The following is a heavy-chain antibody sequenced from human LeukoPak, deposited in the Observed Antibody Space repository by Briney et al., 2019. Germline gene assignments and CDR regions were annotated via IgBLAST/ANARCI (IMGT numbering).Heavy chain of an antibody. V-gene: IGHV1-69*05. Sequence: WASVKVSCKASGGTFSSYAISWVRQAPGQGLEWMGGIIPIFGTANYAQKFQGRVTITTDESTSTAYMELSSLRSEDTAVYYCARGLGYCSSTSCSPKDYFDYWAREPWSPSPQ. D-gene: IGHD2-2*01. J-gene: IGHJ4*02. CDR3: ARGLGYCSSTSCSPKDYFDY. CDR2: IIPIFGTA. CDR1: GGTFSSYA.